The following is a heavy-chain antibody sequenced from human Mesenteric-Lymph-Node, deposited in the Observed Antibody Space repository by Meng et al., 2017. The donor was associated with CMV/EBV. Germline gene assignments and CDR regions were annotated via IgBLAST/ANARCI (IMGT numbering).Heavy chain of an antibody. CDR3: ARVAATGAAGTVDY. J-gene: IGHJ4*02. V-gene: IGHV4-61*01. Sequence: GGSGSSTSYYWSWIRQPPGKGLEWIGYIYYSGSTNYNPSLRSRVTISVDTSKKQFSLKLNSVTAADTAVYYCARVAATGAAGTVDYWGQGILVTVSS. D-gene: IGHD6-13*01. CDR1: GGSGSSTSYY. CDR2: IYYSGST.